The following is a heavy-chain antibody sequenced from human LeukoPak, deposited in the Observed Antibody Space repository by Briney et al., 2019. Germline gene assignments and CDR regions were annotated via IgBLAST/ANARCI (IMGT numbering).Heavy chain of an antibody. J-gene: IGHJ4*02. D-gene: IGHD3-10*01. CDR3: ASGRFGELFS. CDR1: GGSISSYS. Sequence: SETLSLTCTVSGGSISSYSWTWIRQPAGKGLEWIGRIYTSGSTKYNPSLKSRVTMSVDTSKNQFSLKLSSVTAADTAVYYCASGRFGELFSWGQGTLVTVSS. CDR2: IYTSGST. V-gene: IGHV4-4*07.